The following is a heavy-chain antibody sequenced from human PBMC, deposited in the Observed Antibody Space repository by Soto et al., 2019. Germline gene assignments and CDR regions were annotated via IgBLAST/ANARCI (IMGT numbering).Heavy chain of an antibody. D-gene: IGHD6-6*01. V-gene: IGHV3-49*04. CDR1: GFTFGDYA. Sequence: PGGSLRLSCTASGFTFGDYAMSWVRQAPGKGLEWVGFIRSKAYGGTTEYAASVKGRFTISRDDSKSIAYLQMNSPKTEDTAVYYCIAARRVYYYYGMDVWGQGTTVTVSS. CDR3: IAARRVYYYYGMDV. J-gene: IGHJ6*02. CDR2: IRSKAYGGTT.